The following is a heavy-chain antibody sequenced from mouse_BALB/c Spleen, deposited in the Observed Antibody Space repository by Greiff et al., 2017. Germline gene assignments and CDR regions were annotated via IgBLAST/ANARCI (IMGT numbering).Heavy chain of an antibody. CDR2: IDPENGNT. D-gene: IGHD4-1*01. CDR3: ARRVGLHAMDY. J-gene: IGHJ4*01. CDR1: GFNIKDYY. Sequence: VQLQQSGAELVRPGALVKLSCKASGFNIKDYYMHWVKQRPEQGLEWIGWIDPENGNTIYDPKFKGKATLTVDKSSSTAYMHLNSLTSEDSAVYYCARRVGLHAMDYWGQGTSVTVSS. V-gene: IGHV14-1*02.